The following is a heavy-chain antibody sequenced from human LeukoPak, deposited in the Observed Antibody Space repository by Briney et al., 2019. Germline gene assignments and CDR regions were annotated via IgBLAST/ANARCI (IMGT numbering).Heavy chain of an antibody. J-gene: IGHJ3*02. CDR3: ARSLLGDAFDI. CDR2: IYSGGST. V-gene: IGHV3-53*01. CDR1: GFTVSSNY. Sequence: GGSLRLSCAASGFTVSSNYMSWVRQAPGKGLEWVSVIYSGGSTYYAGSVKGRFTISRDNSKNTLYLQMNSLRAEDTAVYYCARSLLGDAFDIWGQGTMVTVSS. D-gene: IGHD2-8*02.